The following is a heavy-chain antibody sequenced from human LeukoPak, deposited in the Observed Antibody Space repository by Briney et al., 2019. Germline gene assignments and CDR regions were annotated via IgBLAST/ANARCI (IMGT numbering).Heavy chain of an antibody. J-gene: IGHJ3*01. CDR1: GFTFSSYA. D-gene: IGHD6-13*01. Sequence: QPGRSLRLSCAASGFTFSSYAMHWVRQAPGKGLEWVAVISYDGSNKYYADSVKGRFTISRDNAQNSLYLQMNSLRDEDSGVYFCARDYSRWHGDFDVWGQGTMVTVSS. V-gene: IGHV3-30-3*01. CDR2: ISYDGSNK. CDR3: ARDYSRWHGDFDV.